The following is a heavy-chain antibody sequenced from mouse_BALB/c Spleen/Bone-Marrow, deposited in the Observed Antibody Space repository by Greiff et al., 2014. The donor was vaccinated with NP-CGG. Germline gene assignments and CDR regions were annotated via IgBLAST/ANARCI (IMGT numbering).Heavy chain of an antibody. D-gene: IGHD1-1*01. J-gene: IGHJ2*01. CDR1: GFNIKDTY. CDR3: ARYYYGSSYFDY. Sequence: EVQLQQSGAELVKPGAPVKLSCTASGFNIKDTYMHWVKQRPEQGLGWIGRIDPANGNTKYDPKFQGKATITADTSSNTAYLQLSSLTSEDTAVYYCARYYYGSSYFDYWGQGTTLTVSS. CDR2: IDPANGNT. V-gene: IGHV14-3*02.